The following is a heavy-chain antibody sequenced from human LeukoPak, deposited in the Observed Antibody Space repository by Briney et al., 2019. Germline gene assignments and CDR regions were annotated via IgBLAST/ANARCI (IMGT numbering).Heavy chain of an antibody. CDR2: MNPKSGDT. V-gene: IGHV1-8*03. CDR1: GYNFIDHE. J-gene: IGHJ6*04. Sequence: ASVKVSCKASGYNFIDHEINWVRQATGQGLEWMGWMNPKSGDTGYEQKFQARVTISRDSSISTVYMELSSLRPEDTALYYCARGRYMDVWGKGTTVTVSS. CDR3: ARGRYMDV.